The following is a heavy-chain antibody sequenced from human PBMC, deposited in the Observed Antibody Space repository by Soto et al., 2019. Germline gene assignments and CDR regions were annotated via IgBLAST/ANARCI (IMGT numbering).Heavy chain of an antibody. CDR3: ARDNCDGGRCYSGVGWFGP. J-gene: IGHJ5*02. V-gene: IGHV4-30-4*01. CDR1: GASVADLDSY. D-gene: IGHD2-15*01. CDR2: ISHSGTT. Sequence: VQLQESGPRLVQPSQTLSLTCTVSGASVADLDSYWNWIRQPPGKGLEWIGYISHSGTTYYNPSLNSRLSISVDTSKNQFSLRLTSVTAADTAVYYCARDNCDGGRCYSGVGWFGPWGQGILATVSS.